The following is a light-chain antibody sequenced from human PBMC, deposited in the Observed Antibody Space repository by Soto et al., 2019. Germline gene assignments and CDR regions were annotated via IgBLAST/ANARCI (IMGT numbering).Light chain of an antibody. V-gene: IGKV3-11*01. Sequence: EIVMTQSPATLSVSPGERATLSCRASQSVSSNLAWYQQKPGQAPRLLIYDASNRATGIPARFSGSGSGTDFTLTISSLEPEDFAVYYCQQRSNWSYTFGQGTKLEIK. CDR1: QSVSSN. CDR3: QQRSNWSYT. J-gene: IGKJ2*01. CDR2: DAS.